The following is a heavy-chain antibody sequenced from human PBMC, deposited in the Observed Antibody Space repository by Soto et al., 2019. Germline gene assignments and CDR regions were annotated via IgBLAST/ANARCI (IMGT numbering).Heavy chain of an antibody. CDR1: GYRVTAYY. Sequence: QLHLVQSGAVVKKPGASVTVSCSASGYRVTAYYMHWVRQAPGRGLEWMGGINPATGAAKYTQTFQGRVTMTRDTSTSTVFMELSGLTSEDPAVFYCARGGGVGVAGSAAFDMWGQGTLVTVSS. V-gene: IGHV1-2*02. D-gene: IGHD3-3*01. CDR3: ARGGGVGVAGSAAFDM. J-gene: IGHJ3*02. CDR2: INPATGAA.